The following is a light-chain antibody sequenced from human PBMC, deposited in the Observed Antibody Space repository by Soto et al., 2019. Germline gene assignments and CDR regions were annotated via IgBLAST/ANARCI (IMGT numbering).Light chain of an antibody. J-gene: IGKJ1*01. V-gene: IGKV1-39*01. CDR3: QQSYSTPWT. Sequence: DIHMTQSPSSLSASVGDRVTITCRASQTITNSLNWYQQKLGKAPKLLIYTASTLHSRVPSRFSGSRPGTDFTLSISSLQPEDFATYYCQQSYSTPWTFGQGTKVDIK. CDR1: QTITNS. CDR2: TAS.